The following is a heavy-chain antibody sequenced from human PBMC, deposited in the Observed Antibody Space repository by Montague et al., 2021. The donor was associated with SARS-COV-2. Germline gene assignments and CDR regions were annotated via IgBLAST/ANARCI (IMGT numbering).Heavy chain of an antibody. CDR2: IYTSGST. J-gene: IGHJ3*02. D-gene: IGHD1-14*01. V-gene: IGHV4-4*07. CDR1: GGSISSYY. Sequence: TQTLTCTVSGGSISSYYWSWIRQPAGKGLEWIGLIYTSGSTNYNPSLKSRVTMSLDTSKNQFSLKLRSVTAADTAVYYCARGSFGMGAFDIWGQGTVVTVSS. CDR3: ARGSFGMGAFDI.